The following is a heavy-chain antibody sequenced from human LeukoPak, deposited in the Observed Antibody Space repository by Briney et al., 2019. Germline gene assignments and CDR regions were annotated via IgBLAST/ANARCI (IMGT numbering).Heavy chain of an antibody. D-gene: IGHD2-15*01. V-gene: IGHV4-59*01. CDR3: AREVVVVVAATAYNWFDP. CDR1: GGSFSGYY. CDR2: IYYSGST. J-gene: IGHJ5*02. Sequence: PSETLSLTCTVYGGSFSGYYWSWIRQPPGKGLEWIGYIYYSGSTNYNPSLKSRVTISVDTSKNQFSLKLSSVTAADTAVYYCAREVVVVVAATAYNWFDPWGQGTLVTVSS.